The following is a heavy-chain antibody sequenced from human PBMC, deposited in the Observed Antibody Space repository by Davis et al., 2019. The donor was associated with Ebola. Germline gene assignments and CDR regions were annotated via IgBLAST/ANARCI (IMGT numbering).Heavy chain of an antibody. CDR2: ISSSSSYI. J-gene: IGHJ6*02. CDR3: ASGGGRSTSVDYYGMDV. D-gene: IGHD2-2*01. Sequence: PGGSLRLSCAASGFTFSSYSMNWVRQAPGKGLEWVSSISSSSSYIYYADSVKGRFTISRDNSKNTLYLQMNSLRAEDTAVYYCASGGGRSTSVDYYGMDVWGQGTTVTVSS. V-gene: IGHV3-21*01. CDR1: GFTFSSYS.